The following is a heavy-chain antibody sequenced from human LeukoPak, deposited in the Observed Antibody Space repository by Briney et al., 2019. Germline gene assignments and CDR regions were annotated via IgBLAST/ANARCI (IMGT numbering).Heavy chain of an antibody. D-gene: IGHD4-17*01. CDR1: GGSISSYY. Sequence: SETLSLTCTVSGGSISSYYWSWIRQPPGKGLEWIGYIYYSGSTNYNPSLKSRVTISVDTSKNQFSLKLSSVTAADTAVYYCARHIPSPVRSPDFFDYWGQGTLVTVSS. V-gene: IGHV4-59*08. CDR2: IYYSGST. CDR3: ARHIPSPVRSPDFFDY. J-gene: IGHJ4*02.